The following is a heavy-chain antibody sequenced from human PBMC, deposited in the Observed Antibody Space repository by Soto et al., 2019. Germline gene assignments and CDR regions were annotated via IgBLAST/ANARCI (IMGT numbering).Heavy chain of an antibody. CDR3: TKGWLDG. J-gene: IGHJ6*02. CDR1: GFTFSSHI. CDR2: VGGSGGT. Sequence: ELQLLESGGGLVQPGGSLRLSCVASGFTFSSHIMNWVRQAPGRGLEWVSSVGGSGGTYHADSARGRFTISRDNSKNTVNLQMNSLKAEDTAVYYCTKGWLDGWGQGTTVSVSS. V-gene: IGHV3-23*01. D-gene: IGHD2-15*01.